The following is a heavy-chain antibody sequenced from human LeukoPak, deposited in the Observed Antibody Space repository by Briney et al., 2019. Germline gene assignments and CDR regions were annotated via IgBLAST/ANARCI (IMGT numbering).Heavy chain of an antibody. J-gene: IGHJ4*02. CDR3: ARSWGEGSSGYYGRRYFDY. D-gene: IGHD3-22*01. CDR1: GGSFSGYY. V-gene: IGHV4-34*01. CDR2: INHSGST. Sequence: SETLSLTCAVYGGSFSGYYWSWIRQPPGKGLEWIGEINHSGSTNYNPSLKSRVTISVDTSKNQFSLKLSSVTAADTAVYYCARSWGEGSSGYYGRRYFDYWGQGTLVTVSS.